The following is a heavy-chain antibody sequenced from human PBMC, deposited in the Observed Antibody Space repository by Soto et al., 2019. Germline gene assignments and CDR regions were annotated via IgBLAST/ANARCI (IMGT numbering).Heavy chain of an antibody. D-gene: IGHD3-22*01. CDR3: ARGLDYYDSSGYFDY. J-gene: IGHJ4*02. CDR2: IIPIFGTA. V-gene: IGHV1-69*13. CDR1: GGTFSSYA. Sequence: ASVKVSCKASGGTFSSYAISWVRQAPGQGLEWMGGIIPIFGTANYAQKFQGRVTITADESTSTAYMELSSLRSEDTAVYYCARGLDYYDSSGYFDYWGQGTLVTVSS.